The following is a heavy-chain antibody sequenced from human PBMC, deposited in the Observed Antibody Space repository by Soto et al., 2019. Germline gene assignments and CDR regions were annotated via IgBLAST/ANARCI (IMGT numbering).Heavy chain of an antibody. V-gene: IGHV5-51*01. CDR2: IYPDESDT. J-gene: IGHJ3*02. CDR1: GYSFTKYW. Sequence: GESLKISCKGSGYSFTKYWIGWVRQMPGKGLEWMAIIYPDESDTKYSPSFQGQVTISADNSISTAYLQWSSLKASDTAMYYCARLLFYFDSSGYGFDIWGPGTMVTVSS. CDR3: ARLLFYFDSSGYGFDI. D-gene: IGHD3-22*01.